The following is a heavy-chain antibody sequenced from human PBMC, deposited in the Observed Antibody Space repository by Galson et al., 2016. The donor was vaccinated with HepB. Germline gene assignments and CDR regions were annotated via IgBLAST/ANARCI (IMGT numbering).Heavy chain of an antibody. Sequence: QVQLQESGPGVVKPSETLSLTCAVSGGSISSSDWWTWVRQPPGQGLEWIGQIFHSGRVNYTPSLASRVTISVDTSNTHVSLRLASGTAAETARYYGARQYRGGPSDYWGQGTLVIVSS. V-gene: IGHV4-4*02. D-gene: IGHD5-12*01. J-gene: IGHJ4*02. CDR1: GGSISSSDW. CDR2: IFHSGRV. CDR3: ARQYRGGPSDY.